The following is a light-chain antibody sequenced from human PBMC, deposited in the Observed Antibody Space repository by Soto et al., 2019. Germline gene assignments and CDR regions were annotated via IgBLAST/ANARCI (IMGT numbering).Light chain of an antibody. Sequence: EIVMTQSPATLSVSPGERATLSFRASQSVSSNLPWYQQKPGQAPMLLIYGTSTRATGIPARFTGSGSGTELTLTISSLQSEDLAMYYCQQYNNWPPYTLGQGTNLDIK. CDR2: GTS. V-gene: IGKV3-15*01. CDR1: QSVSSN. CDR3: QQYNNWPPYT. J-gene: IGKJ2*01.